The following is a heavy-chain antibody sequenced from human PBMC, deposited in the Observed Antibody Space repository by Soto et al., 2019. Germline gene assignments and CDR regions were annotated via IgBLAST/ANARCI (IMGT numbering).Heavy chain of an antibody. D-gene: IGHD6-13*01. V-gene: IGHV3-30*18. CDR1: RFTFSSYG. CDR2: ISYDGSNK. CDR3: AKASSSWDGYYYYGMDV. Sequence: QVQLVESGGGVVQPGRSLRLSCAASRFTFSSYGIHWVRQAPGKGLGWVAVISYDGSNKYYADSVKGRFTISRDNSKNTLYLQMDSLRAEDPAVYYCAKASSSWDGYYYYGMDVSGPGTTVTVSS. J-gene: IGHJ6*02.